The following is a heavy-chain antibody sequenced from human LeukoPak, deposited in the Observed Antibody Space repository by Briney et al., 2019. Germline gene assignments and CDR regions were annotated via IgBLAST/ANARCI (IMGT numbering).Heavy chain of an antibody. CDR1: GGSISSYY. J-gene: IGHJ4*02. D-gene: IGHD3-9*01. V-gene: IGHV4-59*01. CDR2: IYYSGST. Sequence: SETLSLTCNVSGGSISSYYWSWIRQPPGKGLEWIGYIYYSGSTNYNPSLKSRVTISVDTSKNQFSLKLSSVTAADTAVYYCARGHYDILTGYYTEYFDYWGQGTLVTVSS. CDR3: ARGHYDILTGYYTEYFDY.